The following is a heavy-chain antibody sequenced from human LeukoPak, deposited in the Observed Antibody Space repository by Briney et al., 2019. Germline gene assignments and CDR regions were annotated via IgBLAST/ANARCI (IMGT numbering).Heavy chain of an antibody. D-gene: IGHD1-26*01. Sequence: GSSVKVSCKASGGTFSSYAISWVRQAPGQGLEWMGRIIPILGIANYAQKFQGRVTITADKSTSTAYMELSSLRSEDTAVYYCARDFPRIVGVTGDYGMDVWGQGTTVTVSS. CDR3: ARDFPRIVGVTGDYGMDV. V-gene: IGHV1-69*04. CDR1: GGTFSSYA. J-gene: IGHJ6*02. CDR2: IIPILGIA.